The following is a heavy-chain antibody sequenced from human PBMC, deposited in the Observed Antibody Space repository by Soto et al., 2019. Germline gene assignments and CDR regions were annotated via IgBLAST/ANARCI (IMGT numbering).Heavy chain of an antibody. CDR1: GGSFSGYY. D-gene: IGHD3-16*01. J-gene: IGHJ4*02. V-gene: IGHV4-34*01. CDR2: IYYNGDT. Sequence: SEILSLTCAVYGGSFSGYYWGWIRQPPGKGLEWIGNIYYNGDTYYKSSLKSRVTISVDTSKNQFSLKLSSVTAADTAVYYCARLPRLESLDYWGQGTLVTVSS. CDR3: ARLPRLESLDY.